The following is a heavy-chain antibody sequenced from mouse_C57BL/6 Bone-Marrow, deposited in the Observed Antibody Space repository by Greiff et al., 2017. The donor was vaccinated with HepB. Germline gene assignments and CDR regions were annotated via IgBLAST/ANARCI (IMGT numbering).Heavy chain of an antibody. CDR3: ARGGSSGYALDY. V-gene: IGHV1-54*01. CDR2: INPGSSGT. D-gene: IGHD3-2*02. Sequence: QVQLQQSGAELVRPGTSVKVSCKASGYAFTNYLIEWVKQRPGQGLEWIGVINPGSSGTNYNEKFKGKATLTADKSSSTAYMQLSSLTSEDSAVYFCARGGSSGYALDYWGQGTTLTVSS. J-gene: IGHJ2*01. CDR1: GYAFTNYL.